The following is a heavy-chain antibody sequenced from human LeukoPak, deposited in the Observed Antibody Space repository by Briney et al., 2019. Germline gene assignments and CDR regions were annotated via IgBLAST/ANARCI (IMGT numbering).Heavy chain of an antibody. Sequence: GESLKISCKGSGYSFPCYWIGWVRQMPGKGLEWMGINYPGDSDTSYSPSFQGQVNIAAAQSISTAYLQGRSLKASDTAMYYCARGSDGYIDGYWGQGTLVTVS. D-gene: IGHD5-24*01. CDR2: NYPGDSDT. CDR3: ARGSDGYIDGY. V-gene: IGHV5-51*01. CDR1: GYSFPCYW. J-gene: IGHJ4*02.